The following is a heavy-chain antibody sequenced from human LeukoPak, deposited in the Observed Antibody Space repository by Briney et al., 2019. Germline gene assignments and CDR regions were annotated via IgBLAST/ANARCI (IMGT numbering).Heavy chain of an antibody. D-gene: IGHD2-8*01. J-gene: IGHJ6*03. V-gene: IGHV3-48*03. Sequence: GGSLRLPCAASGFTFRSYEMNWVRQAPGKGLEWVAYITSSGSSIYYTDSVKGRFTISRNNAKNSLYLQMNSLRAEDTAVYYCARLHAYYYYMDVWGKGTTVTVSS. CDR3: ARLHAYYYYMDV. CDR2: ITSSGSSI. CDR1: GFTFRSYE.